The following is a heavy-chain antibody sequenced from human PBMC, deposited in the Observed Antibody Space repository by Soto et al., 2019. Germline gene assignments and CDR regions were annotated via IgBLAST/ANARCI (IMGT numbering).Heavy chain of an antibody. CDR1: GFTFSSYA. Sequence: GGSLRLSCAASGFTFSSYAMSWVRQAPGKGLEWVSAISGSGGSTYYADSVKGRFTISRDNSKNTLYLQMNSLRAEDTAVYYCAKDLGYSGYDLRGSFDYWGQGTLVTVSS. CDR3: AKDLGYSGYDLRGSFDY. CDR2: ISGSGGST. D-gene: IGHD5-12*01. J-gene: IGHJ4*02. V-gene: IGHV3-23*01.